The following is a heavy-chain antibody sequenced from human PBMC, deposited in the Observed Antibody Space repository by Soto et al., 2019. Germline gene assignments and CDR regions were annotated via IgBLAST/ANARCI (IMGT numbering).Heavy chain of an antibody. V-gene: IGHV4-39*01. CDR1: GGYISSSSYY. CDR2: IYYSGST. Sequence: SETMSLTCTVSGGYISSSSYYWGWIRQPPGKGLEWIGSIYYSGSTYYNPSLKSRVTISVDTSKNQFSLKLSSVTAADTAVYYCARPVPELNWFDPWGQGTLVTVSS. J-gene: IGHJ5*02. CDR3: ARPVPELNWFDP. D-gene: IGHD1-7*01.